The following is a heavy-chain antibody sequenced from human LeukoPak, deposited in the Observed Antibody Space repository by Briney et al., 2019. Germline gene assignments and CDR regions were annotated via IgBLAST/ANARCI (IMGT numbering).Heavy chain of an antibody. J-gene: IGHJ4*02. CDR3: AREKGYYYGSSYLDY. V-gene: IGHV3-30*03. CDR1: GFTFSSYG. CDR2: ISYDGSNK. Sequence: PGGSLRLSCAASGFTFSSYGMHWVRQAPGKGLEWVAVISYDGSNKYYADSVKGRFTISRDNSKNTLYLQMNSLRAEDTAVYYCAREKGYYYGSSYLDYWGQGTLVTVSS. D-gene: IGHD3-10*01.